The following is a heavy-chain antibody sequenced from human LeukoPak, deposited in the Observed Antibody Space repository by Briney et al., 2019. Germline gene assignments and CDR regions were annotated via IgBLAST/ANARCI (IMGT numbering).Heavy chain of an antibody. J-gene: IGHJ6*03. Sequence: GRSLRLSCAASGFTFSSYGMHWVRQAPGKGLEWVAVIWYDGSNKYYADSVKGRFTISRDNSKNTLYLQMNSLRAEDTAVYYCAKAYYYYYMDDWGKGTTVTVSS. CDR1: GFTFSSYG. CDR2: IWYDGSNK. V-gene: IGHV3-33*06. CDR3: AKAYYYYYMDD.